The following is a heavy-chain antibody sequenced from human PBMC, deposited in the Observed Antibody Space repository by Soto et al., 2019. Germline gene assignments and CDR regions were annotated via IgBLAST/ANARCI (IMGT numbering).Heavy chain of an antibody. CDR3: ARGGNDDDSSGYYCWFDP. V-gene: IGHV1-69*01. CDR2: IIPIFGTA. Sequence: QVPLVQSGAEVKKPGSSVKVSCKASGGTFSSYAISWVRQAPGQGLEWMGGIIPIFGTANYAQKFQGRVTITADESTSTAYMELSSLRSEDTAVYYCARGGNDDDSSGYYCWFDPWGQGTLVTVSS. D-gene: IGHD3-22*01. CDR1: GGTFSSYA. J-gene: IGHJ5*02.